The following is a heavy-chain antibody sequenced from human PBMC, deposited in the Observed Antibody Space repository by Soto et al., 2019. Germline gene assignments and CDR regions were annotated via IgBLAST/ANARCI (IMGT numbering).Heavy chain of an antibody. V-gene: IGHV1-24*01. CDR1: GYTLTELS. Sequence: ASVKVSCKVSGYTLTELSMHWVRQAPGKGLGWMGGFDPEDGETIYAQKFQGRVTMTEDTSTDTAYMELSSLRSEDTAVYYCATAGPTYDILTGYYKKDWFDPWGQGTLVTVSS. CDR3: ATAGPTYDILTGYYKKDWFDP. CDR2: FDPEDGET. J-gene: IGHJ5*02. D-gene: IGHD3-9*01.